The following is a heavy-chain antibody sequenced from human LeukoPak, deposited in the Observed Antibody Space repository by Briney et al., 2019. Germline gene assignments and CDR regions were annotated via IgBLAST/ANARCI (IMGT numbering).Heavy chain of an antibody. J-gene: IGHJ4*02. CDR3: ARDITGSFDY. CDR1: GGPISSYY. V-gene: IGHV4-59*12. Sequence: PSETLSLTCTVSGGPISSYYWSWIRQPPGKGLEWIGYIYYSGSTNYKSSLKSRVTISVDTSKNQFSLKLSSVTAADTAVYYCARDITGSFDYWGQGNLVTVSS. D-gene: IGHD1-14*01. CDR2: IYYSGST.